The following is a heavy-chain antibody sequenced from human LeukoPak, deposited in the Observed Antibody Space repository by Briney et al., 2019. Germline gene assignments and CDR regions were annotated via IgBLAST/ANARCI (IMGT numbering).Heavy chain of an antibody. CDR3: ARPYYYDSRIDP. CDR1: GGSISSGDYY. D-gene: IGHD3-22*01. J-gene: IGHJ5*02. V-gene: IGHV4-30-4*01. CDR2: MYYSGST. Sequence: SQTLSLTCTVSGGSISSGDYYWSWIRQPPGKGLEWIAYMYYSGSTYYSPSLKSRVTMSADTSKNQLSLKLSSVTAADTAVYYCARPYYYDSRIDPWGQGILVTVSS.